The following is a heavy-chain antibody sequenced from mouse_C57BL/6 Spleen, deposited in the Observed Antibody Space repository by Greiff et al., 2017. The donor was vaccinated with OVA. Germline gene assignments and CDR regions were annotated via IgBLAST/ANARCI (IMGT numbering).Heavy chain of an antibody. CDR1: GFTFSSYA. Sequence: EVQRVESGGGLVKPGGSLKLSCAASGFTFSSYAMSWVRQTPEKRLEWVATISDGGSYTYYPDNVKGRFTISRDNAKNNLYLQMSHLKSEDTAMYYCARDNYDYDDGGGCDYWGQGTTLTVSS. CDR2: ISDGGSYT. CDR3: ARDNYDYDDGGGCDY. V-gene: IGHV5-4*01. J-gene: IGHJ2*01. D-gene: IGHD2-4*01.